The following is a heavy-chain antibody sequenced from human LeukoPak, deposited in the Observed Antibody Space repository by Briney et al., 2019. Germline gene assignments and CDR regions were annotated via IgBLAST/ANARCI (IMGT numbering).Heavy chain of an antibody. Sequence: GRSLRLSCAASGFTFSTYSMNWVRQAPGKGLEWLSSISSSSSAIYYANSVQGRFTISRDNAKNSLYLQMNTLRAEDAAVYYCARDSVVPAAQSYYYYYYMDVWGKGTTVTVSS. CDR1: GFTFSTYS. J-gene: IGHJ6*03. CDR2: ISSSSSAI. CDR3: ARDSVVPAAQSYYYYYYMDV. D-gene: IGHD2-2*01. V-gene: IGHV3-21*01.